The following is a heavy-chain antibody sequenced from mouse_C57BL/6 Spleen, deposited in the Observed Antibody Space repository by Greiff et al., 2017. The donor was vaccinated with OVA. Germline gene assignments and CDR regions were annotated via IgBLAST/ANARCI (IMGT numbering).Heavy chain of an antibody. D-gene: IGHD2-1*01. V-gene: IGHV1-42*01. CDR1: GYSFTGYY. Sequence: VQLQQSGPELVKPGASVKISCKASGYSFTGYYMNWVKQSPEKSLEWIGEINPSTGGTTYNQKFKAKATLTVDKSSSTAYMQLKSLTSEDSAVYYCARWGGNGYWGQGTTLTVSS. CDR3: ARWGGNGY. J-gene: IGHJ2*01. CDR2: INPSTGGT.